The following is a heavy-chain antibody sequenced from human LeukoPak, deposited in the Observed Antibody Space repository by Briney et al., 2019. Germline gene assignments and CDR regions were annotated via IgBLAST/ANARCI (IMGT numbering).Heavy chain of an antibody. CDR1: GGTFSSYA. D-gene: IGHD3-9*01. CDR3: ARSRYFDWLKTPTTTDY. V-gene: IGHV1-69*04. J-gene: IGHJ4*02. Sequence: SVKVSCKASGGTFSSYAISWVRQAPGQGLEWMGRIIPILGIANYAQKFQGRVTITADKSTSTAYMELSSLRSEDTAVYYCARSRYFDWLKTPTTTDYWGQGTLVTVSS. CDR2: IIPILGIA.